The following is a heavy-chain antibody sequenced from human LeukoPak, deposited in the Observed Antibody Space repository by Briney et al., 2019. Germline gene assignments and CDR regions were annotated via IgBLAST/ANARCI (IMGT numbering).Heavy chain of an antibody. V-gene: IGHV3-7*01. J-gene: IGHJ4*02. CDR1: GFTFSSYG. CDR3: AKDLPGYFDWLGSRTLDY. D-gene: IGHD3-9*01. CDR2: IKQDGSEH. Sequence: PGGSLRLSCAASGFTFSSYGMSWVRQAPGKGLEWVANIKQDGSEHFYVDSVRGRFTISRDNSKNTLYLQMNSLRAEDTAVYYCAKDLPGYFDWLGSRTLDYWGQGTLVTVSS.